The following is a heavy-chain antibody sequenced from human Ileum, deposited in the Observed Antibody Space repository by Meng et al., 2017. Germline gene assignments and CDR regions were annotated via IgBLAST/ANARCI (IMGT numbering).Heavy chain of an antibody. CDR3: VRRLAVAGTFDS. J-gene: IGHJ4*02. CDR2: INGDGTTT. Sequence: GGSLRLSCAVSGFTFSDYWMHWVRQVPGKGLVWVSRINGDGTTTHYADSVRGRFTISRDNAKNRLFLDMSGLRVDDTGLYYCVRRLAVAGTFDSWGQGTLVTVSS. CDR1: GFTFSDYW. V-gene: IGHV3-74*01. D-gene: IGHD6-19*01.